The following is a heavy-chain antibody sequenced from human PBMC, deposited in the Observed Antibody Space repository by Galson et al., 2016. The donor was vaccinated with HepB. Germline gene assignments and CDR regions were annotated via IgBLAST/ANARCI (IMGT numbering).Heavy chain of an antibody. Sequence: TLSLTCTVSGGSISSHYWSWIRQPPGKGLEWIGYIYHSGNTYYNPSLRSRVTMSVDTSRNQFSLKLTSVSAADTAVYYCAREGVVAGRRDYYYGLDVWGQGTTVTVSS. D-gene: IGHD6-19*01. CDR3: AREGVVAGRRDYYYGLDV. J-gene: IGHJ6*02. CDR1: GGSISSHY. CDR2: IYHSGNT. V-gene: IGHV4-59*11.